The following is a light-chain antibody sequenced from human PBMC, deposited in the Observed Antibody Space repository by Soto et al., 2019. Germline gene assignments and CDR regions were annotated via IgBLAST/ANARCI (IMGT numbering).Light chain of an antibody. CDR3: QQYNNWPPMA. J-gene: IGKJ1*01. V-gene: IGKV3-15*01. Sequence: EIVMTQSPATLSVSPGERATLSCRASQSVSSNLAWYQQKPGQAPRLLIYGASTRATGIPARFSGSGSGTEFTLTISSLQSEDLAVYYCQQYNNWPPMAFGQGTK. CDR1: QSVSSN. CDR2: GAS.